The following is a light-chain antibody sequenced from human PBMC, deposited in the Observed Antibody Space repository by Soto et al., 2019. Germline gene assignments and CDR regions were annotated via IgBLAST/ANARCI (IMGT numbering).Light chain of an antibody. J-gene: IGLJ3*02. CDR2: EGS. CDR1: SSEVGSYNL. Sequence: QSALPQPASVSGSPGQSISISCTGTSSEVGSYNLVSWYQQHPGKAPKLMIYEGSKRPSGVSNRFSASKCGDTASLTISGLQAEDEAEYYCCAYAGSRSLWVFGGGTKLTVL. CDR3: CAYAGSRSLWV. V-gene: IGLV2-23*01.